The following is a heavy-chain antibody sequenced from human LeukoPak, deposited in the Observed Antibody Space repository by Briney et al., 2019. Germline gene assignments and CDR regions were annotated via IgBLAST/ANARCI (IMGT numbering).Heavy chain of an antibody. CDR2: IIPILGIA. CDR3: ARDGLVFGVVPYTGRY. Sequence: SVKVSCKASGGTFSSYAISWVRQAPGQGLEWMGRIIPILGIANYAQKFQGRVTITADKSTSTAYMELSSLRSEDTAVYYCARDGLVFGVVPYTGRYWGQGTLVTVSS. J-gene: IGHJ4*02. D-gene: IGHD3-3*01. V-gene: IGHV1-69*04. CDR1: GGTFSSYA.